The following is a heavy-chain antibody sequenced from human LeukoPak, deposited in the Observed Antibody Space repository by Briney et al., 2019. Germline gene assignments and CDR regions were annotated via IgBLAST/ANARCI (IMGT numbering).Heavy chain of an antibody. Sequence: ASVKVSCKASGYTFTSYGISWVRQAPGQGLEWMGCISAYNGKTNYAQKLQGRVTMTTDTSTSTAYMELSSLRSEDTAVYYCARDFAPHNSDSGRDYYYSMDVWGKGTTVIVSS. CDR3: ARDFAPHNSDSGRDYYYSMDV. CDR2: ISAYNGKT. CDR1: GYTFTSYG. V-gene: IGHV1-18*01. D-gene: IGHD3-10*01. J-gene: IGHJ6*03.